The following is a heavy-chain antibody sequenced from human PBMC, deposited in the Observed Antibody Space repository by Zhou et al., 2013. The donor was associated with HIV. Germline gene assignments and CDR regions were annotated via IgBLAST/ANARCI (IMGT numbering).Heavy chain of an antibody. V-gene: IGHV1-46*01. CDR1: GYTFTSYY. Sequence: QVHLVQSGAEVKKPGASVKLSCKTSGYTFTSYYLHWVRQAPGQGLEWLGIINPSGGATTYAEKFQGRVTMTTDTSTSTVYMELSSLRSEDTAVYYCARFRIAATQGYFDYWGQGTLVTVSS. D-gene: IGHD1-20*01. J-gene: IGHJ4*02. CDR3: ARFRIAATQGYFDY. CDR2: INPSGGAT.